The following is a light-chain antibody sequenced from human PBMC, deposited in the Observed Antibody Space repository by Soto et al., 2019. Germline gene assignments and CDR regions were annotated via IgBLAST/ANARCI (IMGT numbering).Light chain of an antibody. CDR2: AAS. CDR3: PASYSTPRLFT. J-gene: IGKJ2*01. V-gene: IGKV1-39*01. CDR1: QSISRY. Sequence: DIQMTQSPSSLSASVGDRVTITCRASQSISRYLNWYQQKRGKAPKLLIYAASSLQSGVPSRFSGSVSGTDFNLTISSLQPEETATYYFPASYSTPRLFTFGKGTSLE.